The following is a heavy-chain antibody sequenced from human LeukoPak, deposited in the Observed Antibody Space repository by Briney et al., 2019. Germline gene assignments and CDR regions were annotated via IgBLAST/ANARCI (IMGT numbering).Heavy chain of an antibody. Sequence: ASVKFSCRASGYTFTSYDINWVRQATGQGLEWMGWMNPNSGNTGYAQKFQGRVTMTRNTSISTAYMELSSLRSEDTAVYYCATSTRVNWNHDAFDIWGQGTMVTVSS. CDR3: ATSTRVNWNHDAFDI. CDR1: GYTFTSYD. V-gene: IGHV1-8*01. CDR2: MNPNSGNT. D-gene: IGHD1-20*01. J-gene: IGHJ3*02.